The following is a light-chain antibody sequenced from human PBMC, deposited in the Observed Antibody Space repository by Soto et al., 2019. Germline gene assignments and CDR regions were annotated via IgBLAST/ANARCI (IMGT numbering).Light chain of an antibody. CDR1: SSDVGGYDF. V-gene: IGLV2-14*01. CDR3: SSYTSSSTLLYV. J-gene: IGLJ1*01. Sequence: VLTQPASVSGSPGQSITISCTGTSSDVGGYDFVSWYQQHPGQAPKLMIYEVTNRPSGVSNRFSGSKSANTASLIISGLQAEDEADYYCSSYTSSSTLLYVFGTGTKVTVL. CDR2: EVT.